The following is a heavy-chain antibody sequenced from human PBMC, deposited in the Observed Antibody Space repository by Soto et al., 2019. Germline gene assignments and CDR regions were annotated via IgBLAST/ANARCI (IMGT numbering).Heavy chain of an antibody. CDR1: GYTFTSYA. CDR2: INVGNGNT. J-gene: IGHJ4*02. V-gene: IGHV1-3*01. D-gene: IGHD1-20*01. Sequence: QVQLVQSGAEVKKPGASVKGSCKASGYTFTSYAMHWVRQAPGQRREWMGWINVGNGNTKYSQKFQGRVTITRDTSASTAYMELSSLRSEDTAVYYCASDIILTGTTGPFDYWGQGTLVTVSS. CDR3: ASDIILTGTTGPFDY.